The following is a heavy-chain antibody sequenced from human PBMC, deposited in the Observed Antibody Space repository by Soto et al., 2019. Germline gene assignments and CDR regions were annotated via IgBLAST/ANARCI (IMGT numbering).Heavy chain of an antibody. J-gene: IGHJ4*02. CDR1: GYTFTSYY. CDR3: ARISLDYICDY. V-gene: IGHV1-46*01. D-gene: IGHD4-4*01. Sequence: QVQLVQSGAEVKKTGAAVKVSCKASGYTFTSYYIHWVRQAPGQGLGWMGVINPSGGRTTFAQRFRGRVILTRDTSKSTVYMQLSSLSSGDTAVYYCARISLDYICDYWGQGTVVTVSS. CDR2: INPSGGRT.